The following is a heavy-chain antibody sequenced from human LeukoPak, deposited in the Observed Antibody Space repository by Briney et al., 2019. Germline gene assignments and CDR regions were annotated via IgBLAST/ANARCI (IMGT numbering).Heavy chain of an antibody. CDR2: ISAYNGNT. D-gene: IGHD6-13*01. CDR3: ARCRDSSSWYYFPFDY. J-gene: IGHJ4*02. Sequence: GESLKISCKGSGYTFTSYGIRWVRQAPGQGLEWMGWISAYNGNTNYAQKLQGRVTMTTDTSTSTAYMELRSLRSDDTAVYYCARCRDSSSWYYFPFDYWGQGTLVTVSS. V-gene: IGHV1-18*01. CDR1: GYTFTSYG.